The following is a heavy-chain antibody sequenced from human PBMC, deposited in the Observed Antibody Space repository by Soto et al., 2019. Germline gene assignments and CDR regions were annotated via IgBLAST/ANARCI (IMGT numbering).Heavy chain of an antibody. V-gene: IGHV4-39*01. CDR2: ISYIGTT. D-gene: IGHD2-15*01. J-gene: IGHJ4*02. CDR1: GDSVIRSGYY. Sequence: PSETLSLTGTVSGDSVIRSGYYWGWIRQPPGKGLEWIGSISYIGTTYYNPSLKSRVTITLDTSKNQFSLRLPSVTAADTAVYYCGSSSVFPYCYFDSSGQGILVTLSS. CDR3: GSSSVFPYCYFDS.